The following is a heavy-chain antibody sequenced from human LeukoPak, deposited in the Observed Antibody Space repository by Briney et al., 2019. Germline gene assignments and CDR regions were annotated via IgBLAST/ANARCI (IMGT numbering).Heavy chain of an antibody. CDR2: IKSKTDGGTT. J-gene: IGHJ4*02. CDR3: TTIPGFPSRLADY. CDR1: GFTFSNAW. Sequence: MAGGSLRLSCAASGFTFSNAWMSWVRQAPGKGLEWVGRIKSKTDGGTTDYAAPVKGRFTISRDDSKNTLYLQMNSLKTEDTAVYYCTTIPGFPSRLADYWGQGTLVTVSS. V-gene: IGHV3-15*01. D-gene: IGHD2-21*01.